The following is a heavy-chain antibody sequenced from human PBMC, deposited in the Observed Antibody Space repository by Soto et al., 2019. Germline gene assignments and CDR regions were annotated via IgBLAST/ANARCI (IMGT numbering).Heavy chain of an antibody. V-gene: IGHV1-69*01. CDR3: ARGFVDYDILTGYYTFDY. Sequence: QVQPVQSGAEVKKPGSSVKVSCKASGGTFSSYAISWVRQAPGQGLEWMGGIIPIFGTANYAQKFQGRVTITADESTSTAYMELSSLRSEDTAVYYCARGFVDYDILTGYYTFDYWGQGTLVTVSS. CDR2: IIPIFGTA. J-gene: IGHJ4*02. CDR1: GGTFSSYA. D-gene: IGHD3-9*01.